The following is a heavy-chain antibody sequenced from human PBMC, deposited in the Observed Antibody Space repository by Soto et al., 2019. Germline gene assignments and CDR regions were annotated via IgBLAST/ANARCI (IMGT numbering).Heavy chain of an antibody. CDR2: INPNSGGT. D-gene: IGHD3-10*01. J-gene: IGHJ3*02. Sequence: ASVKVSCKASGYTFTGYYMHWVRQAPGQGLEWMGWINPNSGGTNYAQKFQGWVTMTRDTSISTAYMELSRLRSDDTAVYYCARDPLWFGELLDAFDIWGQGTMVTVSS. V-gene: IGHV1-2*04. CDR1: GYTFTGYY. CDR3: ARDPLWFGELLDAFDI.